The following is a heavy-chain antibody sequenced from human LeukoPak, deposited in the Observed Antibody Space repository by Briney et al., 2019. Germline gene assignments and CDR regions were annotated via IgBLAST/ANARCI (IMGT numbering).Heavy chain of an antibody. Sequence: PGGSLRLSCAASGFTFSSHSMNWVRQAPGKGLEWVSYISSSSSTIYYADSVKGRFTISRDNSKNTLYLQMNSLRAEDTAVYYCAREKVVTTFHNYYYYGMDVWGQGTTVTVSS. J-gene: IGHJ6*02. V-gene: IGHV3-48*01. CDR1: GFTFSSHS. CDR3: AREKVVTTFHNYYYYGMDV. CDR2: ISSSSSTI. D-gene: IGHD2-21*02.